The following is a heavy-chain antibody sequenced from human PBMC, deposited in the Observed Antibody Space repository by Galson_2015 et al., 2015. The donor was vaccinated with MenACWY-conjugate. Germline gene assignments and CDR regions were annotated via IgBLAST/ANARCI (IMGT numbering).Heavy chain of an antibody. V-gene: IGHV3-23*01. Sequence: LRLSCAASGFIFSNYGISWVRQAPGKGLEWVSVISSSGGSTYYADSVKGRFTISRDNSKNTVLLQVSSLRADDTAAYYCAKARDYYGSGSIRYGMDVWGQGTTVTVSS. CDR3: AKARDYYGSGSIRYGMDV. D-gene: IGHD3-10*01. CDR1: GFIFSNYG. CDR2: ISSSGGST. J-gene: IGHJ6*02.